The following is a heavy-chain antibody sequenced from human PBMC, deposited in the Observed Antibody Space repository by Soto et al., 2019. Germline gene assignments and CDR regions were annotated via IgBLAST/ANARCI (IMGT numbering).Heavy chain of an antibody. CDR2: ISGSGGST. Sequence: EVQLLESGGGLVQPGGSLRLSCAASGFTFSSYAMRWVRQAPVKGLEWVSAISGSGGSTYYADSVKGRFTISRDNSKNTLYLQMMSLRAEDTAVYYCSRRGSGSYDDYWGHGTLVTVSS. D-gene: IGHD1-26*01. CDR3: SRRGSGSYDDY. V-gene: IGHV3-23*01. CDR1: GFTFSSYA. J-gene: IGHJ4*01.